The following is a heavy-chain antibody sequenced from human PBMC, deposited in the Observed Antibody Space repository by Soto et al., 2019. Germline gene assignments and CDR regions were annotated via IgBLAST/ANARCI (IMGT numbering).Heavy chain of an antibody. V-gene: IGHV1-18*01. D-gene: IGHD6-6*01. CDR2: ISAYNAHT. Sequence: QVQLVQSGAEVKKPGASVKVSCKASGYTFISYSITWVRQAPGQGLEWMGWISAYNAHTNYGQKFQDRVSLTTDTSTNTSYMEMRSLRSDDTAFYFCARVFRWSSSSWGFDSWGQGTLVTVSS. CDR3: ARVFRWSSSSWGFDS. CDR1: GYTFISYS. J-gene: IGHJ4*02.